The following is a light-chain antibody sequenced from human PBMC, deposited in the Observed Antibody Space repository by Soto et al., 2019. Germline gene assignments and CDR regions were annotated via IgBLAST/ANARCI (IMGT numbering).Light chain of an antibody. Sequence: QSALTQPASVSGSPGQSITISCTGTSSDVGSYKLVSWYQQHPGKAPKLMIYEGSKRPSGVSNRFSGSKSGHTAYLTIAGLQAEDEADYYCCSYAGSRAYVFGPGTKVTVL. CDR3: CSYAGSRAYV. CDR1: SSDVGSYKL. CDR2: EGS. J-gene: IGLJ1*01. V-gene: IGLV2-23*01.